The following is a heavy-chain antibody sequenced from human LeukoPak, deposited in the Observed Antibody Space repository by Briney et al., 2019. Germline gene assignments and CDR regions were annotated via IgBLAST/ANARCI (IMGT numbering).Heavy chain of an antibody. CDR1: GFTFSDYY. D-gene: IGHD2-2*01. V-gene: IGHV3-11*04. CDR3: AAAGYCTSTSCPKGGWFDP. Sequence: GGSLRLSCAASGFTFSDYYMSWIRQAPGKGLEWVSCIANTGGFIQYADSVKGRFTISRDNAKNSLYLQMNNLRAEDTAVYYCAAAGYCTSTSCPKGGWFDPWGQGTLVTVSS. J-gene: IGHJ5*02. CDR2: IANTGGFI.